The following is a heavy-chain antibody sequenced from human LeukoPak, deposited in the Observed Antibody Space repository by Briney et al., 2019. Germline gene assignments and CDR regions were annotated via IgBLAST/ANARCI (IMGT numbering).Heavy chain of an antibody. CDR1: GFTLSSYA. D-gene: IGHD3-22*01. V-gene: IGHV3-23*01. Sequence: PGGSLRLSCAASGFTLSSYAMSWVRQAPGKGLEWVSAISGSGGSTYYADSVKGRFTISRDNSKNTLYLQMNSLRAEDTAVYYCAKSFRSITMTEYFQHWGQGTPVTVSS. J-gene: IGHJ1*01. CDR3: AKSFRSITMTEYFQH. CDR2: ISGSGGST.